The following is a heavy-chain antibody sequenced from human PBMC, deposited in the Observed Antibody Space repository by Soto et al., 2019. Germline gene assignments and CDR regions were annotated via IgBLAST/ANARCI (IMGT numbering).Heavy chain of an antibody. J-gene: IGHJ5*01. V-gene: IGHV3-23*01. CDR2: ISGSGGST. Sequence: GGSLRLSCAASGFTFGSYCMSWVRQAPGKGLEWVSAISGSGGSTYYADSVKGRFTISRDNYKNTLYLQMNSLRAEDTAVYYCQKGDTAFDSWGQGTMVTVSS. D-gene: IGHD5-18*01. CDR3: QKGDTAFDS. CDR1: GFTFGSYC.